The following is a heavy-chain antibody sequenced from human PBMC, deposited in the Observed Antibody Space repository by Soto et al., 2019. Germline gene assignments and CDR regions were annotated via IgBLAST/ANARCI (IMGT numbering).Heavy chain of an antibody. V-gene: IGHV1-69*08. CDR2: IIPILGIA. Sequence: QVQLVQSGAEVKKPGSSVKVSCKASGGTFSSYTISWVRQAPGQGLEWMGRIIPILGIANYAQKFQGRVKITADKSTSTAYMELSSLRSEDTAVYYCAREGEGVTGTPESEYYYYYMDVWGKGTTVTVSS. D-gene: IGHD1-7*01. CDR3: AREGEGVTGTPESEYYYYYMDV. CDR1: GGTFSSYT. J-gene: IGHJ6*03.